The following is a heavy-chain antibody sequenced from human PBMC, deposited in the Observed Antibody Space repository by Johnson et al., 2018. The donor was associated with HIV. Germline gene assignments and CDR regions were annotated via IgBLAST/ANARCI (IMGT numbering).Heavy chain of an antibody. CDR1: GFTFDDYA. J-gene: IGHJ3*02. Sequence: EVQLVESGGGLVQPGRSLRLSCAASGFTFDDYAIHWVRQAPGKGLEWVSGISWNSGSIGYADSVKGRFTISRDNAKNSLYLQMNSLRAEDTALYYCARALRVVVVAATFDAFDIWGQGTMVTVSS. CDR2: ISWNSGSI. D-gene: IGHD2-15*01. CDR3: ARALRVVVVAATFDAFDI. V-gene: IGHV3-9*01.